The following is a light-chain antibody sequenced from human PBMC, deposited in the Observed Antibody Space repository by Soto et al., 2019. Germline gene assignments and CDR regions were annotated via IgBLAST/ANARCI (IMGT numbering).Light chain of an antibody. CDR3: MQALQTSFT. CDR2: LGS. CDR1: QSLLHSNGYNY. Sequence: DIVMTQSPLSLPVTPGAPASISCRSSQSLLHSNGYNYLDWYLQKPGQSPQLLIYLGSNRASGVPDRFSGSGSGTDFTLKISRVEAEDVGVYYCMQALQTSFTFGPGTKVDI. J-gene: IGKJ3*01. V-gene: IGKV2-28*01.